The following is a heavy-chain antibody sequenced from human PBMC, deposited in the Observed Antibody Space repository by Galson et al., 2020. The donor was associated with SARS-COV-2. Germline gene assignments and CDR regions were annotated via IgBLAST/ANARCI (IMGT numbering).Heavy chain of an antibody. CDR2: IDPSDSYT. CDR1: GYSFTSYW. Sequence: HGESLKISCKGSGYSFTSYWISWVRQMPGKGLEWMGRIDPSDSYTNYSPSFEGQVTISADKSTSTAYLQCSSLRASDTAIYYCARLLRLGQQHLGLDYWGQGTLVTVSS. J-gene: IGHJ4*02. V-gene: IGHV5-10-1*04. CDR3: ARLLRLGQQHLGLDY. D-gene: IGHD1-1*01.